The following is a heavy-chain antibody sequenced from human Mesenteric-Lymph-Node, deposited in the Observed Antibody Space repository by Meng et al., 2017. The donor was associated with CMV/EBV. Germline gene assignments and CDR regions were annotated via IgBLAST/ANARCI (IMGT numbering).Heavy chain of an antibody. Sequence: ASVKVSCKASGYTFTGYYMHWARQAPGQGLEWMGWINPNSGGTNYAQKFQGRVTMTRDTSISTAYMELSRLRSDDTAVYYCARGLAVAGTEYYYGMDVWGQGTTVTVSS. CDR1: GYTFTGYY. CDR3: ARGLAVAGTEYYYGMDV. D-gene: IGHD6-19*01. V-gene: IGHV1-2*02. CDR2: INPNSGGT. J-gene: IGHJ6*02.